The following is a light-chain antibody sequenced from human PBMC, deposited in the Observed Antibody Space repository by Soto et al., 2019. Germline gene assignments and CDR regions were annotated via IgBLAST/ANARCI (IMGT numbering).Light chain of an antibody. CDR2: KAS. V-gene: IGKV1-5*03. CDR3: QQYNTYPLT. CDR1: QSISTW. Sequence: DIQMTQSPSALSASVGDRVTITCRASQSISTWLAWYQQKPGKAPKLLIYKASSLEGGVPSRFSGSGSGTEFNITISSLQSDDFATYYCQQYNTYPLTFGGGTTVDTK. J-gene: IGKJ4*01.